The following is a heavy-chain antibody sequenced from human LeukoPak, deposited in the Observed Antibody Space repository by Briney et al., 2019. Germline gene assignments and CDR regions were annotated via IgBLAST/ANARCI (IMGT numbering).Heavy chain of an antibody. CDR2: ISGSGGST. CDR1: GFTFSSYA. J-gene: IGHJ4*02. D-gene: IGHD6-13*01. Sequence: GGSLRLSCAASGFTFSSYAMSWVRQAPGKGLEWVSAISGSGGSTYYADSVKGRFTISRDNSMNTLYLQMNSLRAEDTAVYYCAKLSSSWYSFDYWGQGTLVTVSS. V-gene: IGHV3-23*01. CDR3: AKLSSSWYSFDY.